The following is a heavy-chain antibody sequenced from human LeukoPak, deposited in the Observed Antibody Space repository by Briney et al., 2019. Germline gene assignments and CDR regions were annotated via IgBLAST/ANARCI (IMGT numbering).Heavy chain of an antibody. CDR3: ARERMYDYVWGSYRLFHLDY. CDR1: GRSFSRYY. CDR2: INHSGST. J-gene: IGHJ4*02. Sequence: WETLSLTCAVYGRSFSRYYWRGIRQPPGKGLEWIGEINHSGSTNYNPPLKSRVTISVDTSNNQFSLKLSSVTAAYTAVYYCARERMYDYVWGSYRLFHLDYWGQGTLVTVSS. V-gene: IGHV4-34*01. D-gene: IGHD3-16*02.